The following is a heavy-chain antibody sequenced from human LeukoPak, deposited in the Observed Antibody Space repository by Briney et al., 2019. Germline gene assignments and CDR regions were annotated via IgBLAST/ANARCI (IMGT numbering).Heavy chain of an antibody. CDR1: GFTVGSYY. J-gene: IGHJ4*02. D-gene: IGHD1-26*01. Sequence: GGSLRLSCAASGFTVGSYYTSWLRQAPGKGPEWVSSFGPTGKTYYADSVKGRFTISRDISKNTLYLQMNSLRAEDTAVFYCAREEWESKMGHFDCWGRGTLVTVSS. V-gene: IGHV3-23*01. CDR2: FGPTGKT. CDR3: AREEWESKMGHFDC.